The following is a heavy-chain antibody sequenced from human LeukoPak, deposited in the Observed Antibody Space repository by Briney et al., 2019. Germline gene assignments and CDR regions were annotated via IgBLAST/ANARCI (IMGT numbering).Heavy chain of an antibody. CDR3: ARDLNYCSSTSCYAGAYNWFDP. Sequence: GASVKVSCKASGYTFTGYYMHWVRQAPGQGLEWMGWINPNSGGTNYAQKFQGRVTMTRDTSISTAYTELSRLRSDDTAVYYCARDLNYCSSTSCYAGAYNWFDPWGQGTLVTVSS. V-gene: IGHV1-2*02. J-gene: IGHJ5*02. D-gene: IGHD2-2*01. CDR1: GYTFTGYY. CDR2: INPNSGGT.